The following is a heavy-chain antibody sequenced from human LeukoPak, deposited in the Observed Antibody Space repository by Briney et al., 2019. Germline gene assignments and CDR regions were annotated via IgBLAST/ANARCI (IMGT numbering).Heavy chain of an antibody. CDR2: IYSGGTT. J-gene: IGHJ4*02. CDR3: AKSYNGYESKPDY. Sequence: PGGSLRLSCAASGFTVSSSYISWVRQAPGKGLEWVSAIYSGGTTYYADSVKGRFTISRDNSKITLYLQMNSLRAEDTAVYYCAKSYNGYESKPDYWGQGTLVTVSS. D-gene: IGHD5-12*01. V-gene: IGHV3-53*01. CDR1: GFTVSSSY.